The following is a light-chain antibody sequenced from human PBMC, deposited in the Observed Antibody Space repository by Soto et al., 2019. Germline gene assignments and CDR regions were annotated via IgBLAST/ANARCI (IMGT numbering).Light chain of an antibody. Sequence: EIKMTQSPATLSVSAGERATLSCRASQSVSTNLAWYQQKPGQAPRLLIYDASTRATGMPARFSGSGSGTDFALTISSLQSEDSAIYYCQQYNNWLWTFGQGTKVEIK. CDR3: QQYNNWLWT. CDR1: QSVSTN. CDR2: DAS. J-gene: IGKJ1*01. V-gene: IGKV3-15*01.